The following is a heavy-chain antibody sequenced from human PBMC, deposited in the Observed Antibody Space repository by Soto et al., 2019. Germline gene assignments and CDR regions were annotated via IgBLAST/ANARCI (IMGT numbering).Heavy chain of an antibody. CDR3: GYYYGSGPGNY. J-gene: IGHJ4*02. Sequence: QLQLQESGPGLVKPTETLSLTCTVSGGSISSSRYYWGWIRQPPGKGLEWIGSIYYSGSTYYNPSLKSRVTISVDTSKNQFSLKLSSVTAADTAVYYCGYYYGSGPGNYWGQGTLVTVSS. D-gene: IGHD3-10*01. CDR2: IYYSGST. V-gene: IGHV4-39*01. CDR1: GGSISSSRYY.